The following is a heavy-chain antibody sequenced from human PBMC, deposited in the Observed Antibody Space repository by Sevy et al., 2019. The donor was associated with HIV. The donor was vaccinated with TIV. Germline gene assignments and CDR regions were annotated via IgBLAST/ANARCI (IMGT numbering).Heavy chain of an antibody. Sequence: GGSLRLSCAASGFXFSRYWMHWVRHAPGKGLVWVSRINTHGTNTIYADYVKGRFTISRDNAKNTVSLQMNSLRADDTGVYYCAREGVDFWSGPVDFDYGMDVWGQGTTVTVSS. V-gene: IGHV3-74*01. D-gene: IGHD3-3*01. CDR1: GFXFSRYW. CDR2: INTHGTNT. CDR3: AREGVDFWSGPVDFDYGMDV. J-gene: IGHJ6*02.